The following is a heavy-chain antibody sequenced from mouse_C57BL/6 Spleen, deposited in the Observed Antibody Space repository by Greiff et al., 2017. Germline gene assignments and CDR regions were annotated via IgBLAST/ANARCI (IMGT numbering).Heavy chain of an antibody. V-gene: IGHV1-78*01. CDR2: IYPRDGST. CDR1: GYTFTDHT. CDR3: ARKDDDGYFYAMDY. J-gene: IGHJ4*01. Sequence: VQLKESDAELVKPGASVKISCKVSGYTFTDHTIHWMNQRPEQGLEWIGYIYPRDGSTKYNEKFTGKATLTADKSSSTAYMQLNSLTSEDSAVYFCARKDDDGYFYAMDYWGQGTSVTVSS. D-gene: IGHD2-3*01.